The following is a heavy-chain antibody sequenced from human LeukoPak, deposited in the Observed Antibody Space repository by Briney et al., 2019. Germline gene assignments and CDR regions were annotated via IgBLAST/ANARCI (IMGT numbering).Heavy chain of an antibody. D-gene: IGHD3-9*01. CDR2: ISSSGSTI. CDR1: GFTFSDYY. Sequence: LRLSCAASGFTFSDYYMSWIRQAPGKGLEWVSYISSSGSTIYYADSVKGRFTISRDNAKNSLYLQMNSLRAEDTAVYYCARDTNKAGLRYFDWLINFDYWGQGTLVTVSS. CDR3: ARDTNKAGLRYFDWLINFDY. J-gene: IGHJ4*02. V-gene: IGHV3-11*01.